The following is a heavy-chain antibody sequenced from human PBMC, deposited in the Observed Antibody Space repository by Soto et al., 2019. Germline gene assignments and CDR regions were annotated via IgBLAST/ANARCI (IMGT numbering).Heavy chain of an antibody. D-gene: IGHD3-10*02. CDR1: GFTFSSYW. Sequence: GGSLRLSCAASGFTFSSYWMHWVRQAPGKGLVWVSRINSNSSYTNYGGSVTGRFTISRDNAKNTLYLQMSSLRAEDTAVYYCARYVSTPIDAFDIWGQGTMVTVSS. J-gene: IGHJ3*02. CDR2: INSNSSYT. CDR3: ARYVSTPIDAFDI. V-gene: IGHV3-74*01.